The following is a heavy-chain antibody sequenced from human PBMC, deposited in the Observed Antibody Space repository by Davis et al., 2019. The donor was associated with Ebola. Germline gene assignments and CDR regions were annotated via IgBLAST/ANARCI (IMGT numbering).Heavy chain of an antibody. CDR3: ARCSNYVRFDP. D-gene: IGHD4-11*01. Sequence: SETLSLTCTVSGGSISSYYWSWIRQPPGKGLEWIGEINHSGSTNYNPSLKSRVTISVDTSKNQFSLKLSSVTAADTAVYYCARCSNYVRFDPWGQGTLVTVSS. CDR1: GGSISSYY. CDR2: INHSGST. V-gene: IGHV4-34*01. J-gene: IGHJ5*02.